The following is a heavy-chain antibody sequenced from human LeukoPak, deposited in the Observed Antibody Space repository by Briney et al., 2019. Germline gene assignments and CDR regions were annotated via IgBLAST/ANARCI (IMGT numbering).Heavy chain of an antibody. V-gene: IGHV3-74*01. CDR2: INSDGSST. J-gene: IGHJ4*02. CDR3: ARGVMTDY. D-gene: IGHD2-8*01. CDR1: GFTFSSYW. Sequence: PGGSLRLSCAAPGFTFSSYWTHWVRQAPGKGLVRVSRINSDGSSTSYADSVKGRFTISRDNAKNTLYLQMNSLRAEDTAVYYCARGVMTDYWGQGTLVTVSS.